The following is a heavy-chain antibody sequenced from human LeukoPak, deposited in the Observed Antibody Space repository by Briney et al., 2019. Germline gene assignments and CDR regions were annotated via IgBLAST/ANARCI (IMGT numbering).Heavy chain of an antibody. D-gene: IGHD1-26*01. CDR3: ARGRDGASDAFDI. CDR1: VHTFTSYD. J-gene: IGHJ3*02. Sequence: ASVKVSCKASVHTFTSYDINWVRQATGQGLEWVGWMNPNSGNTGYAQKFQGRVTMTRNTSISTAYMELSSLRSEDTAVYYCARGRDGASDAFDIWGQGTMVTVSS. V-gene: IGHV1-8*01. CDR2: MNPNSGNT.